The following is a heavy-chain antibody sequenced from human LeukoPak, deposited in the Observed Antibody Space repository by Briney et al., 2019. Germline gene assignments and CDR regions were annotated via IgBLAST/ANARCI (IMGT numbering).Heavy chain of an antibody. CDR2: LSDSGASK. J-gene: IGHJ4*02. Sequence: GGSLRLSCAASGFTFSSYAMTWVRQAPGKGLEWVSALSDSGASKYYADSVKGRFTISRDNSKNTLYLQMNSLRADDTAVYYCASSPLTGITVSYFDYWGQGTLVTVSS. CDR1: GFTFSSYA. V-gene: IGHV3-23*01. D-gene: IGHD3-16*01. CDR3: ASSPLTGITVSYFDY.